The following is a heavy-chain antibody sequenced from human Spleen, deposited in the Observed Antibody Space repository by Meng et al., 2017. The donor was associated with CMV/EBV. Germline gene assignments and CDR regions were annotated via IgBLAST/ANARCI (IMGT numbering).Heavy chain of an antibody. CDR3: ARVLDSSGYWGSVYYGMDV. V-gene: IGHV3-48*04. Sequence: GESLKISCAASGFTFRTYAMSWVRQAPGKGLEWVSYISGSGSTVYYADSVKGRFTISRDNVKNSLYLQINRLRAEDTAVYYCARVLDSSGYWGSVYYGMDVWGQGTTVTVSS. J-gene: IGHJ6*02. D-gene: IGHD3-22*01. CDR1: GFTFRTYA. CDR2: ISGSGSTV.